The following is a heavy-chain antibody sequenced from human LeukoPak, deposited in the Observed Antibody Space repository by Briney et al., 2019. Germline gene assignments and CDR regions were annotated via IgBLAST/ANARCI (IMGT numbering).Heavy chain of an antibody. D-gene: IGHD6-6*01. V-gene: IGHV3-53*01. CDR3: ARETSSSSGLDY. Sequence: GGSLRLSCAASGFTVSSNYMSWVRQAPGKGLEWVSVIYSGGSTYYADSVEGRFTISRDNSKNTLYLQMNSLRAEDTAVYYCARETSSSSGLDYWGQGTLVTVSS. J-gene: IGHJ4*02. CDR2: IYSGGST. CDR1: GFTVSSNY.